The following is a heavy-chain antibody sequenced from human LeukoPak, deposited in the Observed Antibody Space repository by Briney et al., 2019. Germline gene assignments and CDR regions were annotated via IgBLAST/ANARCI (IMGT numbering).Heavy chain of an antibody. CDR1: GGSFSGYY. CDR2: INHSGST. J-gene: IGHJ5*02. Sequence: SETLSLTCAVYGGSFSGYYWSWIRQPPGKGLEWIGEINHSGSTNYNPSLKSRVTISVDTSKNQFSLKLSSVTAADTAVYYCARGLRVTRFDPWGQGTLVTVSS. CDR3: ARGLRVTRFDP. V-gene: IGHV4-34*01. D-gene: IGHD4-11*01.